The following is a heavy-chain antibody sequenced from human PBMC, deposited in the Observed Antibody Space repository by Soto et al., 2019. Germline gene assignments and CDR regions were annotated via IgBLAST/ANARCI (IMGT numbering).Heavy chain of an antibody. D-gene: IGHD3-22*01. V-gene: IGHV1-24*01. CDR3: ATAHYYDSSGYSRMAFDI. CDR1: GDTFTSYY. CDR2: FDPEDGET. J-gene: IGHJ3*02. Sequence: ASVKVSCKASGDTFTSYYMHWVRQAPGKGLEWMGGFDPEDGETIYAQKFQGRVTMTEDTSTDTAYMELSSLRSEDTAVYYCATAHYYDSSGYSRMAFDIWGQGTMVTVSS.